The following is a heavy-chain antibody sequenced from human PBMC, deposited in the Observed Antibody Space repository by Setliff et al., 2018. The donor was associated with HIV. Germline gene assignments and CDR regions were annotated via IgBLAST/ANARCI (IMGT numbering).Heavy chain of an antibody. CDR3: ARGDPRRGYSYGPEYMDV. V-gene: IGHV1-8*02. CDR2: MNPNSGNT. J-gene: IGHJ6*03. D-gene: IGHD5-18*01. Sequence: ASVKVSCKASGYNFTTYDVNWVRQATGQGLEWMGWMNPNSGNTDYAQKFQGRVTMTRNTSISTVYMEMSSLRSEDTAVYYCARGDPRRGYSYGPEYMDVWGKGTTVTVSS. CDR1: GYNFTTYD.